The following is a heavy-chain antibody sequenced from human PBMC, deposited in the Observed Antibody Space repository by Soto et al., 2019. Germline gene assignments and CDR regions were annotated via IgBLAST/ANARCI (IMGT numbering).Heavy chain of an antibody. Sequence: QVQLVESGGGVVQPGRSLRVSCAASGFSFSSSGMHLFRQAPGKGLEWVAVISYDGVNKYYGDSVKGRFTISRDNSKNTLFLQMNSLRPDDTAIYYCAKDSASGGFDSWGQGTLLTVSS. V-gene: IGHV3-30*18. J-gene: IGHJ4*02. D-gene: IGHD2-15*01. CDR1: GFSFSSSG. CDR2: ISYDGVNK. CDR3: AKDSASGGFDS.